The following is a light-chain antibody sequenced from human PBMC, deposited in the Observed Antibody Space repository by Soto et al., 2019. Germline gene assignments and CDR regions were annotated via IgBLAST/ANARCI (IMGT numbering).Light chain of an antibody. CDR3: SSYTSSSTLLYV. J-gene: IGLJ1*01. V-gene: IGLV2-14*01. CDR1: SSDGGGYNF. Sequence: QSVLTQPASVSGSPGQSITISCTGTSSDGGGYNFVSWYQQHPGKAPKLMIYEVSNRPSGVSNRFSASKSGNTASLTISGLQAEDEADYYCSSYTSSSTLLYVFGTGTKVTVL. CDR2: EVS.